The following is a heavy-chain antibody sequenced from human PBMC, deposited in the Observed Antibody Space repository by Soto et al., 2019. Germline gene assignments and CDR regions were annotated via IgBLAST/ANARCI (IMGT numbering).Heavy chain of an antibody. V-gene: IGHV4-4*02. J-gene: IGHJ4*02. CDR1: GVSISSNYY. Sequence: QVLLQESGPGLVQPSGTLSLSCAVSGVSISSNYYWGWVRQSPGKGLEWLGDISHIGSVNYSPSLMSRVTISMDRSETQFSLKLNSVTAADTAVYYCVRSFGSYAIDYWGQGTLVIVSS. CDR3: VRSFGSYAIDY. D-gene: IGHD6-19*01. CDR2: ISHIGSV.